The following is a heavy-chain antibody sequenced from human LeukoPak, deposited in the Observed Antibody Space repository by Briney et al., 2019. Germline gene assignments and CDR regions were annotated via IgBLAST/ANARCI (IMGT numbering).Heavy chain of an antibody. CDR3: ARMDYYGSGNYAHYGMDV. J-gene: IGHJ6*02. CDR1: GFTFSHYA. D-gene: IGHD3-10*01. Sequence: PGGSLRLSCAASGFTFSHYAMHWVRQAPGKGLEWVALISYDGSNKYYGESVKGRFTISRDNSKNTLYLQMNSLRAEDTAVYNRARMDYYGSGNYAHYGMDVWGQGTTVTVSS. V-gene: IGHV3-30*03. CDR2: ISYDGSNK.